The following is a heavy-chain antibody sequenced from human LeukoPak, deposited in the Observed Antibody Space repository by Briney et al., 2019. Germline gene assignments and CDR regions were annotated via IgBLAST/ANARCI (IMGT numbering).Heavy chain of an antibody. Sequence: GASVKVSCKASGGTFSSYAISWVRQAPGQGLEWMGRIIPILGIANYAQKFQGRVTITADKSTSTAYMELSSLRSEDTAVYYCARIGGGYSGYDRQESPYYFDYWGQGTLVTVSS. J-gene: IGHJ4*02. CDR2: IIPILGIA. D-gene: IGHD5-12*01. CDR1: GGTFSSYA. V-gene: IGHV1-69*04. CDR3: ARIGGGYSGYDRQESPYYFDY.